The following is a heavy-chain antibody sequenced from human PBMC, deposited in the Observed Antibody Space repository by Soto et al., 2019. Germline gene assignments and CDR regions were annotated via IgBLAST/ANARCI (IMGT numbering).Heavy chain of an antibody. J-gene: IGHJ6*02. Sequence: LSLTCTVSGGSISGYYWSWIRQPPGKGLEWIGYIFYRGNTLYNPSLQSRVTISVDTSKNQFFLGLTSVTAADTAVYYCTRHAIIPKLQYGMDVWGQGASVTVSS. V-gene: IGHV4-59*01. CDR2: IFYRGNT. CDR1: GGSISGYY. D-gene: IGHD1-1*01. CDR3: TRHAIIPKLQYGMDV.